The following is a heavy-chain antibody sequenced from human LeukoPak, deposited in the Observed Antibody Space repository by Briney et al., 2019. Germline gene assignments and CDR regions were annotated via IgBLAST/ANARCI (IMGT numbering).Heavy chain of an antibody. CDR2: IYYSGST. Sequence: SETLSLTCTVSGGSISSSSYYWGWIRQPPGKGLEWIGSIYYSGSTYYNPSLKSRVTISVDTSKNQFSLKLSSVTAADTAVYYCARGLGFDSSGTDDAFDIWGQGTMVTVSS. D-gene: IGHD3-22*01. V-gene: IGHV4-39*01. CDR3: ARGLGFDSSGTDDAFDI. J-gene: IGHJ3*02. CDR1: GGSISSSSYY.